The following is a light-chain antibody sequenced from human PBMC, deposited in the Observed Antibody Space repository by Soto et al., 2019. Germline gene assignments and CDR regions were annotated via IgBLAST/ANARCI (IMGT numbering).Light chain of an antibody. J-gene: IGKJ4*01. CDR1: QSISNR. CDR3: QQVNSFPLT. V-gene: IGKV1-12*01. Sequence: DIQMTQSPSTLSASVGDRVTITCRASQSISNRLAWYQQKPGKAPNLLIFSASSLESGVPSRFSGSGSGTDFTLTVSNLQPEDFATYYCQQVNSFPLTFGGGTRVEIK. CDR2: SAS.